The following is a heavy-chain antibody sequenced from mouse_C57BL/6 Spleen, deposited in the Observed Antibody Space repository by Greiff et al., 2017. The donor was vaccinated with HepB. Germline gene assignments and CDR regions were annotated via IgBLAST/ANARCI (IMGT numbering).Heavy chain of an antibody. CDR1: GFTFSDYG. CDR2: ISSGSSTI. CDR3: ARSYDGYLYWYFDV. V-gene: IGHV5-17*01. D-gene: IGHD2-3*01. Sequence: EVQLVESGGGLVKPGGSLKLSCAASGFTFSDYGMHWVRQAPEKGLEWVAYISSGSSTIYYADTVKGRFTISRDNAKNTLFLQMTSLRSEDTAMYYCARSYDGYLYWYFDVWGTGTTVTVSS. J-gene: IGHJ1*03.